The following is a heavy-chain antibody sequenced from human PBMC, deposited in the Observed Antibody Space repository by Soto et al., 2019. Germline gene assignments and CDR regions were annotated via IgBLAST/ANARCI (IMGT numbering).Heavy chain of an antibody. CDR2: IYWNDDK. CDR1: GFSLSTSGVG. J-gene: IGHJ5*02. CDR3: AHKVVVGVCYNGCWFDP. V-gene: IGHV2-5*01. Sequence: QITLKESGPTLVKPTQTLTLTCTFSGFSLSTSGVGVGWILQPPGKALQGLALIYWNDDKRYSPSLKSRLTITKDTSKNQEVLTVTNIDPVDTDTDYCAHKVVVGVCYNGCWFDPWGQGTLVTVAS. D-gene: IGHD2-8*01.